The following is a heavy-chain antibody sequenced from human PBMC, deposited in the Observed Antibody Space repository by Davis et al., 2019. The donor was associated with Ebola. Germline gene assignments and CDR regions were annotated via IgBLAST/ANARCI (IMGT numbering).Heavy chain of an antibody. CDR3: ARLAYCGGDCADFDY. CDR2: ISPYSGNT. V-gene: IGHV1-18*01. D-gene: IGHD2-21*02. Sequence: ASVKVSCKASGYTFASYGISWLRQPPGQGLEWVGWISPYSGNTDFAQKFQGRVTMTTDTSTSTASMELRSLRSDDTAVYYCARLAYCGGDCADFDYWGQGTLVTVSS. CDR1: GYTFASYG. J-gene: IGHJ4*02.